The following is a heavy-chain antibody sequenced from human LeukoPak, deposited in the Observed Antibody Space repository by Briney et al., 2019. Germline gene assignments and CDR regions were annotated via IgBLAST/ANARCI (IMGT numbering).Heavy chain of an antibody. CDR2: IYYSGST. CDR1: GGSISSYY. V-gene: IGHV4-59*01. J-gene: IGHJ6*03. Sequence: SETLSLTCTVSGGSISSYYWSWIRQPPGKGLEWIGYIYYSGSTNYNPSLKSRVTISVDTSKNPLSLKLSSVTAADTAVYYCARVGEVGVTTRGFGGYYYYMDVWGKGTTVTVSS. D-gene: IGHD1-26*01. CDR3: ARVGEVGVTTRGFGGYYYYMDV.